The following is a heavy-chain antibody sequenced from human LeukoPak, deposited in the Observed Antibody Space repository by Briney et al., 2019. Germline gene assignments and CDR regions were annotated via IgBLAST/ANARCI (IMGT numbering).Heavy chain of an antibody. D-gene: IGHD6-13*01. CDR3: ATIAAAGTFDY. CDR1: GGSISSSNW. Sequence: PSETLSLTCAVSGGSISSSNWWSWVRQPPGKGLEWIGEIYHSGSTYYNPSLKSRVTISVDTSKNQFSLKLSSVTAADTAVYYCATIAAAGTFDYWGQGTLVTVSS. V-gene: IGHV4-4*02. CDR2: IYHSGST. J-gene: IGHJ4*02.